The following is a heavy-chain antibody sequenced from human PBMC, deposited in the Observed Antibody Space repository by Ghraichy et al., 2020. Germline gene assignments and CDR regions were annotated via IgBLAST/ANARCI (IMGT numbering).Heavy chain of an antibody. CDR1: EFKFDDYP. V-gene: IGHV3-23*01. D-gene: IGHD1-26*01. Sequence: GGSLRLSCAASEFKFDDYPMTWVRQAPGKGLEWVSTFGADGRSTFYADSVKGRFTISRDASKRTMYLQMNSLRPEDTAVYYCAKEGGRLGEGAFDVWGQGTMVTVSS. J-gene: IGHJ3*01. CDR3: AKEGGRLGEGAFDV. CDR2: FGADGRST.